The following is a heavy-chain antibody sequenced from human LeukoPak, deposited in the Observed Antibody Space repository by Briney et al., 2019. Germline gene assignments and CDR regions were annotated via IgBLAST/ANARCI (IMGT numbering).Heavy chain of an antibody. CDR2: IYYSGST. Sequence: LRLSCAASGFSVSSSYMYWVRQHPGKGLEWIGYIYYSGSTYYNPSLKSRVTISVDTSKNQFSLKLSSVTAADTAVYYCARGRDGYNFGYWGQGTLVTVSS. V-gene: IGHV4-31*02. J-gene: IGHJ4*02. CDR3: ARGRDGYNFGY. D-gene: IGHD5-24*01. CDR1: GFSVSSSY.